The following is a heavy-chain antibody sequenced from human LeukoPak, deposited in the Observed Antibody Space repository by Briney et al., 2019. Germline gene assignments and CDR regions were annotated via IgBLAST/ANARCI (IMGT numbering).Heavy chain of an antibody. Sequence: GGSLRLSCAASGFTFSNYAMSWVRQAPGKGLEWVPGISGSGTSTYYADSVKGRFTISRDNPKITLYLQMNSLRAEDTAVYYCASRNYYDSSGYYYYYFDYWGQGILVTVSS. J-gene: IGHJ4*02. CDR3: ASRNYYDSSGYYYYYFDY. CDR1: GFTFSNYA. CDR2: ISGSGTST. D-gene: IGHD3-22*01. V-gene: IGHV3-23*01.